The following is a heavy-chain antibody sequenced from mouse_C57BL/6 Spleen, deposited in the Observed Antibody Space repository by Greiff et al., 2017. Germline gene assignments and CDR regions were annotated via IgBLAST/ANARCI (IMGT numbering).Heavy chain of an antibody. J-gene: IGHJ2*01. CDR1: GYTFTSYG. Sequence: VQLQQSGAELARPGASVKLSCKASGYTFTSYGISWVKQRTGHGLEWIGEIYPRSGDTNYNEKFKGKATLTADKSSSTAYMELSSLTSEDSAVYFCAMETTVENNSFDYWGQGTTLTVSS. V-gene: IGHV1-81*01. CDR2: IYPRSGDT. CDR3: AMETTVENNSFDY. D-gene: IGHD1-1*01.